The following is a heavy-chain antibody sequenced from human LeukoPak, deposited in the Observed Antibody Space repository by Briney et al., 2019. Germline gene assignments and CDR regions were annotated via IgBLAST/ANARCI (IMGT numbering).Heavy chain of an antibody. V-gene: IGHV7-4-1*02. Sequence: ASVKVSCKASGYTFTSYAMNWVRQAPGQGLEWMGWINTNTGNPTYAQGFTGRFVFSLDTSVSTAYLQISSLKAEDTAVYYCARPIVTGYYYYYGMDVWGQGTTVTVSS. CDR3: ARPIVTGYYYYYGMDV. J-gene: IGHJ6*02. CDR2: INTNTGNP. D-gene: IGHD2-21*02. CDR1: GYTFTSYA.